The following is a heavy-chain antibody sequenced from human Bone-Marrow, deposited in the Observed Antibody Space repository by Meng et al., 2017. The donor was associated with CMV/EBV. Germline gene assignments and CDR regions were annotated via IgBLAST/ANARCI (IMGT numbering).Heavy chain of an antibody. D-gene: IGHD3-16*02. V-gene: IGHV3-21*01. J-gene: IGHJ6*02. Sequence: GESLKISCAASGFTFSSYSMNWVRQAPGKGLEWVSSISSSSSYIYYADSVKGRFTISRDNAKNSLYLQMNSLRAEDTAVYSCARHGLSYYYYGMDVWGQGTTVTVSS. CDR1: GFTFSSYS. CDR3: ARHGLSYYYYGMDV. CDR2: ISSSSSYI.